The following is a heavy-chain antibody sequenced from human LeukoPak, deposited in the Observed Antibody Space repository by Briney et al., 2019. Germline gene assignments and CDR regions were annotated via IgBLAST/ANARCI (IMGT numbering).Heavy chain of an antibody. CDR1: GDSITSANYF. Sequence: SETLSLTCTVSGDSITSANYFWSWIRQPPAEDLEWIWYMPYNGGDSYNPSLKSRATISLDTSKNEFSLRLSSVTAPDTATYYCAREVNVPAGSDGFDIWGQGTMVTVSP. CDR2: MPYNGGD. J-gene: IGHJ3*02. CDR3: AREVNVPAGSDGFDI. D-gene: IGHD2-2*01. V-gene: IGHV4-30-4*01.